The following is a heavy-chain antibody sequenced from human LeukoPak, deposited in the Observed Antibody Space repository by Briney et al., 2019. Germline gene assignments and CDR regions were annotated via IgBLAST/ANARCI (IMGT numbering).Heavy chain of an antibody. CDR2: ISSSSSTT. Sequence: PGGSLRLPCAASGFTFSSYSMNWVRQAPGKGLEWVSYISSSSSTTYYTDSVKGRFTISRDNSKNTLYLQMNSLRAEDTAVYYCARICGRGGYNCGYFDYWGRGTLVTVSS. J-gene: IGHJ4*02. D-gene: IGHD5-24*01. CDR1: GFTFSSYS. V-gene: IGHV3-48*01. CDR3: ARICGRGGYNCGYFDY.